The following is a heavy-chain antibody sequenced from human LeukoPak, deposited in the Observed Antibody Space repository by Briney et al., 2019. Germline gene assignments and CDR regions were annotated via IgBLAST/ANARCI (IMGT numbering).Heavy chain of an antibody. CDR1: GFTFSSYG. CDR3: ARDFMFRGDLTYYFDY. V-gene: IGHV3-30*03. J-gene: IGHJ4*02. Sequence: GGSLRLSCAASGFTFSSYGMHWVRQAPGKGLEWVAVISYDGSNKYYADSVKGRFTISRDNSKNTLYLQMNSLRAEDTAVYYCARDFMFRGDLTYYFDYWGQGTLVTVSS. CDR2: ISYDGSNK. D-gene: IGHD3-10*01.